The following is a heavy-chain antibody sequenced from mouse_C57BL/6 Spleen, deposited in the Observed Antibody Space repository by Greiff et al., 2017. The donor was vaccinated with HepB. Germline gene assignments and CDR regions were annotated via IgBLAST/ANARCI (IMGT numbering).Heavy chain of an antibody. Sequence: EVKLQQSGAELVKPGASVKLSCTASGFNIKDYYMHWVKQRTEQGLEWIGRIDPEDGETKYAPKFQGKATITADTSSNTAYLQLSSLTSEDNAVYYCASSRGYGSSHWYFDVWGTGTTVTVSS. D-gene: IGHD1-1*01. V-gene: IGHV14-2*01. J-gene: IGHJ1*03. CDR1: GFNIKDYY. CDR2: IDPEDGET. CDR3: ASSRGYGSSHWYFDV.